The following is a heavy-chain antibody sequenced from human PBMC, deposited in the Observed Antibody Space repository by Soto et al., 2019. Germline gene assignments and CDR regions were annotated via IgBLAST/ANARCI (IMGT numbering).Heavy chain of an antibody. CDR1: GFTFSSYG. D-gene: IGHD1-1*01. CDR2: IWYDGSNK. CDR3: ARDRGSAGTADAFDI. Sequence: GGSLRLSCAASGFTFSSYGMHWVRQAPGKGLEWVAVIWYDGSNKYYADSVKGRFTISRDNSKNTLYLQMNSLRAEDTAVYYCARDRGSAGTADAFDIWGQGTMVTVSS. J-gene: IGHJ3*02. V-gene: IGHV3-33*01.